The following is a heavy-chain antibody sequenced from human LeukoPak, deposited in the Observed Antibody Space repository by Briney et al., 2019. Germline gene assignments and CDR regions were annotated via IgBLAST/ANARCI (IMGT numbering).Heavy chain of an antibody. CDR1: GYIFTGYY. CDR3: AREDYDDSGGWYLDL. J-gene: IGHJ2*01. Sequence: ASVKVSCKASGYIFTGYYMHWVRQAPGQGLEWMGWISPHSGGTNYAQKFQGRVTMTLDTSISTVYMELSRLRSDDTAVYYCAREDYDDSGGWYLDLWGRGTLVTVSS. V-gene: IGHV1-2*02. D-gene: IGHD3-3*01. CDR2: ISPHSGGT.